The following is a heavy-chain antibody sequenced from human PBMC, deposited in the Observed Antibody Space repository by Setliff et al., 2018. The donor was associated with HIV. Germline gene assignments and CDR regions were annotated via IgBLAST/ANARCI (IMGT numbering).Heavy chain of an antibody. D-gene: IGHD3-22*01. V-gene: IGHV4-4*07. Sequence: KTSETLSLTCTVSGASISGYYWSWIRQAAGKGLEWIGRIETSGGNIDSNPSFKSRVTMSGDTPKNQFSLKLSSVTAADTAVYYCARDGVWSSGLDAFDIWGQGTMVTVSS. CDR1: GASISGYY. CDR2: IETSGGNI. J-gene: IGHJ3*02. CDR3: ARDGVWSSGLDAFDI.